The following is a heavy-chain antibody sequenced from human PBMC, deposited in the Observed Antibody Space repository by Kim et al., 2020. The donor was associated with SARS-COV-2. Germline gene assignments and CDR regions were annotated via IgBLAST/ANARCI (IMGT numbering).Heavy chain of an antibody. CDR2: IYFIGRT. V-gene: IGHV4-59*01. D-gene: IGHD3-22*01. Sequence: SETLSLTCTVSGGSINSYYWSWIRQPPGKGLEWIGYIYFIGRTNYNPSLKSRVTMSVDTSTNQFSLQLNSVTAADTAAVYCARGSFYYDNSGYYAWFDPWGQGTPGTVSS. CDR1: GGSINSYY. J-gene: IGHJ5*02. CDR3: ARGSFYYDNSGYYAWFDP.